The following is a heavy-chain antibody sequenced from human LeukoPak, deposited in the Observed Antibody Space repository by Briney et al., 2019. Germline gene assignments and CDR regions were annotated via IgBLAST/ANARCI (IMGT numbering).Heavy chain of an antibody. CDR1: GYTFTGYY. CDR3: ARGRLAVAGMGGDY. D-gene: IGHD6-19*01. Sequence: ASVKVSCKASGYTFTGYYMHWVRQPPGQGLEWMGWINPNSGGTNYAQKFQGRVTMTRDTSISTAYMELSRLRSDDTAVYYCARGRLAVAGMGGDYWGQGTLVTVSS. V-gene: IGHV1-2*02. J-gene: IGHJ4*02. CDR2: INPNSGGT.